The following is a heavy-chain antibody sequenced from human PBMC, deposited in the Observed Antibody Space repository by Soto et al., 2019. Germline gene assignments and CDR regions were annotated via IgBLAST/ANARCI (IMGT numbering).Heavy chain of an antibody. J-gene: IGHJ5*02. CDR2: ATNNGDRA. CDR1: GFTFSDHA. V-gene: IGHV3-23*01. D-gene: IGHD6-19*01. Sequence: GGSLRLSCAASGFTFSDHALTWVRQAPGKGLEWVSTATNNGDRAFYADSVRGRFTVSRDRSNNTLYLQMNSLRAEDTAVYFCARLTLYSSGGYFVTWGEGTLVAVSS. CDR3: ARLTLYSSGGYFVT.